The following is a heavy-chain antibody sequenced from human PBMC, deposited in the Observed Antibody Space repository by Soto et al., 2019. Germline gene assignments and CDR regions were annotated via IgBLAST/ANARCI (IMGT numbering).Heavy chain of an antibody. Sequence: GGSLRLSCAASGFTFSSYAMSWVRQAPGKGLEWVSAISGSGGSTYYADSVKGRFTISRDNSKNTLYLQTNSLRAEDTAVYYCAKNTYDSSGYYNWFDPWGQGTLVTVYS. D-gene: IGHD3-22*01. J-gene: IGHJ5*02. CDR1: GFTFSSYA. V-gene: IGHV3-23*01. CDR2: ISGSGGST. CDR3: AKNTYDSSGYYNWFDP.